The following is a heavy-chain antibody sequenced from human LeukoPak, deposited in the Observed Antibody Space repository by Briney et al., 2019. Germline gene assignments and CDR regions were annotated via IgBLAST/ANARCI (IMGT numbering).Heavy chain of an antibody. CDR2: ISPYSGGT. CDR3: ARGDSSSWHLDY. Sequence: ASVKVSCKSSGNTLTGYYIHWVRQAPGQGLEWMGWISPYSGGTNYAQKFQGRVTMTRDTSITPAYMEVHRLTSDDTAVYYCARGDSSSWHLDYWGQGSLVTVSS. CDR1: GNTLTGYY. J-gene: IGHJ4*02. D-gene: IGHD6-13*01. V-gene: IGHV1-2*02.